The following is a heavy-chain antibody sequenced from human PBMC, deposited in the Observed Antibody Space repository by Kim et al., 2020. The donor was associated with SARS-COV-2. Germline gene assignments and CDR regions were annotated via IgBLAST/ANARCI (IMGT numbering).Heavy chain of an antibody. Sequence: GGSLRLSCAASGFTFSSYSMNWVRQAPGKGLEWVSSISSSSSYIYYADSVKGRFTISRDNAKNSLYLQMNSLRAEDTAVYYCARDMCYYYDSSGYLDYWGQGTLVTAS. V-gene: IGHV3-21*04. D-gene: IGHD3-22*01. CDR3: ARDMCYYYDSSGYLDY. CDR1: GFTFSSYS. CDR2: ISSSSSYI. J-gene: IGHJ4*02.